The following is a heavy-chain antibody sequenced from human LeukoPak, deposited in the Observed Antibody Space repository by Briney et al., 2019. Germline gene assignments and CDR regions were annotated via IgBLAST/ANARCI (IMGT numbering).Heavy chain of an antibody. J-gene: IGHJ4*02. V-gene: IGHV4-39*01. Sequence: PSETLSLTCTVSGGSISSSSYYWGWIRQPPGKGLEWIGSINYSGNIYYTPSLKSRVTISVDTSKNQFSLKLSSVTAADTAIYYCARLSIPTPSYDSSGSYYYFDYWGQGTLVTVSS. D-gene: IGHD3-22*01. CDR1: GGSISSSSYY. CDR2: INYSGNI. CDR3: ARLSIPTPSYDSSGSYYYFDY.